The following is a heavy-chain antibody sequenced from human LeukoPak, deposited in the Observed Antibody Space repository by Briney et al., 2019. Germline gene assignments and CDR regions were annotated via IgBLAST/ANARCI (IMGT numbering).Heavy chain of an antibody. CDR1: GFTFSSYG. CDR2: ISYDGSNK. D-gene: IGHD4-23*01. CDR3: AKDYGGNSAH. J-gene: IGHJ4*02. Sequence: QPGGSLRLSCAASGFTFSSYGMRWVRQAPGKGLGWVAVISYDGSNKYYADSVKGRFTISRDNSKNTLYLQMNSLRAEDTAVYYCAKDYGGNSAHWGQGTLVTVSS. V-gene: IGHV3-30*18.